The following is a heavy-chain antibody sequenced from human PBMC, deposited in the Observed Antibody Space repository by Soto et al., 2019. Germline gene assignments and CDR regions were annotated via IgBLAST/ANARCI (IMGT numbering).Heavy chain of an antibody. J-gene: IGHJ5*02. V-gene: IGHV4-59*08. CDR1: GGSISSYY. CDR3: ARLAYCGGDCSNWFDP. D-gene: IGHD2-21*02. Sequence: PSETLSLTCTVSGGSISSYYWSLIRQPPGKGLEWIGYIYYSGSTNYNPSLKSRVTISVDTSKNQFSLKLSSVTAADTAVYYCARLAYCGGDCSNWFDPWGQGTLVTVSS. CDR2: IYYSGST.